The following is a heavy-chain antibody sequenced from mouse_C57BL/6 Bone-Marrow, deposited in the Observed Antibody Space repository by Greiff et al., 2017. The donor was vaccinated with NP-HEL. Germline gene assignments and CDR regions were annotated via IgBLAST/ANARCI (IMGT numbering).Heavy chain of an antibody. CDR1: GYTFTSYW. V-gene: IGHV1-55*01. CDR2: IYPGSGST. J-gene: IGHJ2*01. D-gene: IGHD2-4*01. Sequence: VQLQQPGAELVKPGASVKMSCKASGYTFTSYWITWVKQRPGQGLEWIGDIYPGSGSTNYNEKFKSKATLTVDTSSSTAYMQRSSLTSEDSAVYYCARVGRLRRGYYFDYWGQGTTLTVSS. CDR3: ARVGRLRRGYYFDY.